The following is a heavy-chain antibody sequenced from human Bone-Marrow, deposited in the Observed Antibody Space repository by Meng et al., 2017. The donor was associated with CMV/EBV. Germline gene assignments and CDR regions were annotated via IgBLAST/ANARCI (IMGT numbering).Heavy chain of an antibody. CDR3: AREGGGAAAGSYYFDY. D-gene: IGHD6-13*01. Sequence: YTFTSYYMPWVAQAPGQGLEWMGIINPSGGSTSYAQKFQGRVTMTRDTSTSTVYMELSSLRSEDTAVYYCAREGGGAAAGSYYFDYWGQGTLVTVSS. CDR1: YTFTSYY. CDR2: INPSGGST. J-gene: IGHJ4*02. V-gene: IGHV1-46*01.